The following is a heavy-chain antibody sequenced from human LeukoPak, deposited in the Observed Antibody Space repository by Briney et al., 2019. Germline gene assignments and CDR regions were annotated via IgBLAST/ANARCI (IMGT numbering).Heavy chain of an antibody. V-gene: IGHV3-30*03. J-gene: IGHJ4*02. CDR1: GLPFSTYG. Sequence: PGRSLRLSCAASGLPFSTYGMHWVRQAPGKGLEWVAVISYDGSNKYYADSVKGRFTISRDNSKNTLYLQMNSLRAEDTAVYYCAREESMVRGVKFDYWGQGTLVTVSS. D-gene: IGHD3-10*01. CDR3: AREESMVRGVKFDY. CDR2: ISYDGSNK.